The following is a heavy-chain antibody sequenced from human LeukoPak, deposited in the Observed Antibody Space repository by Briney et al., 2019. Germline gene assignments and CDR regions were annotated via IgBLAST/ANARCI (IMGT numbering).Heavy chain of an antibody. CDR3: ARDCSGGGSCYVG. D-gene: IGHD2-15*01. Sequence: AASVKVSCKASGYTFTSYGISWVRQAPGQGPEWMGWISAYNGNTNYAQKLQGRVTMTTDTSTSTAYMELRSLRSDDTAVYYCARDCSGGGSCYVGWGQGTLVTVSS. V-gene: IGHV1-18*01. J-gene: IGHJ4*02. CDR2: ISAYNGNT. CDR1: GYTFTSYG.